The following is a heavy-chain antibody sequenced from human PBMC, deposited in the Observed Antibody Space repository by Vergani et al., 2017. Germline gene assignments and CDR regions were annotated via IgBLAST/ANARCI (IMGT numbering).Heavy chain of an antibody. Sequence: EVQLLESGGGLVQPGGSLRLSCAASGFTFSSYAMSWVRQAPGKGLEWVSAISGSCGSTYYADSVKGRFTISRDNSKNTLYLQMNSLRAEDTAVYYCAKDQPYCGGDCYSGIFDYWGQGTLVTVSS. CDR3: AKDQPYCGGDCYSGIFDY. CDR1: GFTFSSYA. D-gene: IGHD2-21*02. CDR2: ISGSCGST. J-gene: IGHJ4*02. V-gene: IGHV3-23*01.